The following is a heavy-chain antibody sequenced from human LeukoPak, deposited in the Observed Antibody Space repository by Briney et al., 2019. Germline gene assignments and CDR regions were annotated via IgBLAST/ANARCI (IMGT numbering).Heavy chain of an antibody. CDR2: ISSSSSYI. J-gene: IGHJ4*02. V-gene: IGHV3-11*06. CDR3: ARGREGYSYVYEC. D-gene: IGHD5-18*01. Sequence: GGSLRLSCAASGFTFSDYYMSWIRQAPGKGLEWVSSISSSSSYIYYADSVKGRFTISRDNAKNSLYLQMNSLRAEDTAVYYCARGREGYSYVYECWGQGTLVTVSS. CDR1: GFTFSDYY.